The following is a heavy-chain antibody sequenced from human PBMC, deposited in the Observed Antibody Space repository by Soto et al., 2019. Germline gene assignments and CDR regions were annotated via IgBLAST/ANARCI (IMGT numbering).Heavy chain of an antibody. CDR2: IYYSGNT. V-gene: IGHV4-31*03. J-gene: IGHJ4*02. D-gene: IGHD1-20*01. Sequence: SETLSLTCTVSSGSITTINYYWSWIRQHPGKGLEWIGYIYYSGNTYYNPSLKSRVAISVDTSKNQFSLKLSSVTAADTAVYYCARLQYNLDYWGQGTLVTVSS. CDR3: ARLQYNLDY. CDR1: SGSITTINYY.